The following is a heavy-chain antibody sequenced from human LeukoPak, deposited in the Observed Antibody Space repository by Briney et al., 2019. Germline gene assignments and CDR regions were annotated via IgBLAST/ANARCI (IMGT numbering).Heavy chain of an antibody. J-gene: IGHJ4*02. Sequence: GASVKVSCKSSGGTFSSYAIRWVRQAPGQGLEWVGRIIPILGIANYAQKFQGRVTITADKSTSTAYMELSSLRSEDTAVYYCARSRGGYSYGYFDYWGQGTLVTVSS. D-gene: IGHD5-18*01. CDR1: GGTFSSYA. CDR3: ARSRGGYSYGYFDY. V-gene: IGHV1-69*04. CDR2: IIPILGIA.